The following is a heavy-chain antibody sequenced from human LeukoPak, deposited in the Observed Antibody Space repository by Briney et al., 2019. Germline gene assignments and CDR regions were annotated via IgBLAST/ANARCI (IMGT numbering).Heavy chain of an antibody. J-gene: IGHJ5*02. D-gene: IGHD2-15*01. CDR2: IKQDGSEK. CDR1: GFTFSSYW. CDR3: ARDLSGGSCRFDP. Sequence: PGGSLRLSCAASGFTFSSYWMSWVRQAPGKGLEWVANIKQDGSEKYYVDSVKGRFTISRDNAKNSLYLQMNSLRAEDTAVYYCARDLSGGSCRFDPWGQGTLVTVSS. V-gene: IGHV3-7*01.